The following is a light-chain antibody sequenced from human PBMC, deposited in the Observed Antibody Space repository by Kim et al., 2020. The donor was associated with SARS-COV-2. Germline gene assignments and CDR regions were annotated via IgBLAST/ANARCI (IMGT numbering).Light chain of an antibody. V-gene: IGKV3-15*01. Sequence: EVVMTQSPATLSVSPGERSTLSCRASQSVGSNLAWYQQKPGQTPRLLIYGASTRVTVIPARFSGSGSGTEFTLTISSLQSEDSAVCYCHQYNDWPRTFGQGTKVDIK. CDR2: GAS. CDR1: QSVGSN. CDR3: HQYNDWPRT. J-gene: IGKJ1*01.